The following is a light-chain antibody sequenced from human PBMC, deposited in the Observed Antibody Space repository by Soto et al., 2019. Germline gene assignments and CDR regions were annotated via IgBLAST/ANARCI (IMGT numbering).Light chain of an antibody. CDR1: QSISSS. CDR2: AAS. V-gene: IGKV1-39*01. Sequence: DIQMTQSPSSLSASVGDRVTITCRASQSISSSLNWYQQKPGKAPKFLIYAASSLESGVPSRFSGSGSGTDFTLTISSLQPGDFATYYCQQSYSTPYTFGQGTKLEIK. J-gene: IGKJ2*01. CDR3: QQSYSTPYT.